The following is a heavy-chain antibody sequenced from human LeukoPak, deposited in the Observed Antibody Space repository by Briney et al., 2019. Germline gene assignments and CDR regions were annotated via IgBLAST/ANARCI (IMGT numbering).Heavy chain of an antibody. CDR3: AGGKSVSGAFDY. V-gene: IGHV3-7*01. Sequence: GGSLRLSCAASGFSFSDFWMNWVRQAPGKGLEWVANIKQDGSEKYFVDSVTGRFTISRDNAKNSLYLQMNSLRAEDTAVYYCAGGKSVSGAFDYWGQGTLVTVSS. D-gene: IGHD6-19*01. CDR2: IKQDGSEK. J-gene: IGHJ4*02. CDR1: GFSFSDFW.